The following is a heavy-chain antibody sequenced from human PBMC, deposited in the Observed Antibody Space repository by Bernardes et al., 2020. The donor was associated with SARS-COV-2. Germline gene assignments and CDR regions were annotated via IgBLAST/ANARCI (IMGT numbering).Heavy chain of an antibody. Sequence: GSLRLSCAASGFSFSSYSMSWFRQAPGKGLEWVSGLSGSGGSTYYADSVKGRFTILRLNYKNPLYLQMNSLRAEGTAVYYCAKGPGWDALYWIGGSCYSADYDYYGTDVWGQGTTITVSS. J-gene: IGHJ6*02. V-gene: IGHV3-23*01. CDR2: LSGSGGST. CDR1: GFSFSSYS. D-gene: IGHD2-15*01. CDR3: AKGPGWDALYWIGGSCYSADYDYYGTDV.